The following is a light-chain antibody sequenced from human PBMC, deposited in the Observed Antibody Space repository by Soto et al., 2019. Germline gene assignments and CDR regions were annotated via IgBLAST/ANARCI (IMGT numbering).Light chain of an antibody. CDR2: EVS. CDR1: SSDVGGYNY. V-gene: IGLV2-14*01. CDR3: SSYTGSSTLV. J-gene: IGLJ3*02. Sequence: QSALTQPASVSGSPGQSITISCTGTSSDVGGYNYVSWYQQHPGKAPKLMIYEVSNRPSGVSNRFSSSKSGNTASLTISGLQADDEADYYCSSYTGSSTLVFGGGTKVTVL.